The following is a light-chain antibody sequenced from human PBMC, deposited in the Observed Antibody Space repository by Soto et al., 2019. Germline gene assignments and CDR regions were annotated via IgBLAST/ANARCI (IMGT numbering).Light chain of an antibody. CDR3: QRYDSAQGFT. V-gene: IGKV1-27*01. CDR1: QGISTY. J-gene: IGKJ3*01. Sequence: DIQMTQSPSSLSASVGDRVTITCRASQGISTYLAWYQQKPGKVPKLLIYAASTLQSGVPSRSSGSGSGTDFTLTISSLQPEDVATYYCQRYDSAQGFTFGPGTKVDI. CDR2: AAS.